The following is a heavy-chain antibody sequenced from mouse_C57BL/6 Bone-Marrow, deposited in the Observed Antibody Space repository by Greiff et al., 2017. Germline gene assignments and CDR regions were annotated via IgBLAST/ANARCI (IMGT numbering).Heavy chain of an antibody. Sequence: VKLVESRPGLLPPSQTLSITCTVSGFSLTSYAISWVRQPPGTGLEWLGVIWAGGGTNYNSALKSRLSSSKNNSKSQVFLKMNSLQTDDTARYYCARKGYYGSSYDYYTMDYWGQGTSVTVSS. CDR2: IWAGGGT. J-gene: IGHJ4*01. CDR3: ARKGYYGSSYDYYTMDY. CDR1: GFSLTSYA. D-gene: IGHD1-1*01. V-gene: IGHV2-9-1*01.